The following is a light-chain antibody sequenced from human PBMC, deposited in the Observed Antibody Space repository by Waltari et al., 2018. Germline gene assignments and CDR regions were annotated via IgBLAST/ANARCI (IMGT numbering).Light chain of an antibody. V-gene: IGLV2-14*01. Sequence: QSALTQPASVSGSPGQSITISCTGTSSDVGGYNYVSWYQQHPGKAPKLMIYDGSNRPSGVSNRFSGSKSGNTASLTISGLQAEDEADYYCSSYTSSRTLIFGGGTKLTVL. J-gene: IGLJ2*01. CDR2: DGS. CDR3: SSYTSSRTLI. CDR1: SSDVGGYNY.